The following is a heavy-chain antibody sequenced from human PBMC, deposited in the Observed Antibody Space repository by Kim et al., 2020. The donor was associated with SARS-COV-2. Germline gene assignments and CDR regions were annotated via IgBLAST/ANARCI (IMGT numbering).Heavy chain of an antibody. Sequence: GGSLRLSCAASGFTFSSYAMHWVRQAPGMGLEWVAFISYDGSNKYYVESVKGRFTISRDDSKNTLYLQMNSLSAEDTAVYYCAKEDFGGSYRTQGFDIWGQGTMVTVSS. D-gene: IGHD2-15*01. J-gene: IGHJ3*02. V-gene: IGHV3-30*18. CDR1: GFTFSSYA. CDR3: AKEDFGGSYRTQGFDI. CDR2: ISYDGSNK.